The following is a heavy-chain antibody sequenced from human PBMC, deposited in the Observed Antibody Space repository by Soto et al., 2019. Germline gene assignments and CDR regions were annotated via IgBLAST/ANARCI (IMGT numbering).Heavy chain of an antibody. CDR3: ARDSGHDYGDYWSYFDY. V-gene: IGHV3-30-3*01. D-gene: IGHD4-17*01. CDR1: GFTFSSYA. J-gene: IGHJ4*02. Sequence: QVQLVESGGGVVQPGRSLRLSCAASGFTFSSYAMHWVRQAPGKGLEWVAVISYDGSNKYYADSVKGRFTISRDNSKNTLYLQMNSLIAEDTAVYYCARDSGHDYGDYWSYFDYWGQGTLVTVSS. CDR2: ISYDGSNK.